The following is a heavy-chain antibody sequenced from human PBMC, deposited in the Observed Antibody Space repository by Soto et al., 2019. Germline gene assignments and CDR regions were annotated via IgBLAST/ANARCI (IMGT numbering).Heavy chain of an antibody. J-gene: IGHJ1*01. CDR2: IYSGGST. V-gene: IGHV3-53*01. D-gene: IGHD6-6*01. CDR1: GFTVSSNY. CDR3: ARSSVYSSSEYVQH. Sequence: GGSLRLSCAASGFTVSSNYMSWVRQAPGKGLEWVSVIYSGGSTYYADSAKGRFTISRDNSKNTLYLQMNSLRAEDTAVYYCARSSVYSSSEYVQHWGQGTLVTVSS.